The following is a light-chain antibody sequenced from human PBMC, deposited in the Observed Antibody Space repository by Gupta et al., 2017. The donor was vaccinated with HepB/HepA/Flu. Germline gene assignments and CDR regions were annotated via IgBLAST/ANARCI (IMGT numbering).Light chain of an antibody. V-gene: IGKV3-15*01. CDR2: GIS. CDR1: QSVSNN. CDR3: QQYNNWPPAT. Sequence: EIVMIQSPPTLSVSPGETATLSCRASQSVSNNLAWYQKKPGQAPRLLIYGISTRATGIPAMFSGSGSGTEXSLTISXLQPEDSAVYYCQQYNNWPPATFGXGTKVEI. J-gene: IGKJ2*01.